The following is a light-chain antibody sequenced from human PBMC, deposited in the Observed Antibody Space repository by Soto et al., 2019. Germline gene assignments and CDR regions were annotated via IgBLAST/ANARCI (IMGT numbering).Light chain of an antibody. Sequence: EIVLTQSPGTLSLSPGERATLSCRASQSVSSSYLAWYQQKPGQAPRLLIYGASSRATGIPDRFSGSGSGTDFTLTISRLXXXXXAVYYCQQYGSSXRVTFGQGTRLEIK. CDR3: QQYGSSXRVT. CDR1: QSVSSSY. V-gene: IGKV3-20*01. J-gene: IGKJ5*01. CDR2: GAS.